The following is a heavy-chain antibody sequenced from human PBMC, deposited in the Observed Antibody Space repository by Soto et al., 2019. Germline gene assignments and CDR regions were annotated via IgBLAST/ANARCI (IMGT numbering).Heavy chain of an antibody. CDR2: TYYRSKWYN. D-gene: IGHD2-2*01. V-gene: IGHV6-1*01. CDR1: GDSVSSNSAA. Sequence: SQTLSLTCAISGDSVSSNSAAWNWIRQSPSRGLEWLGRTYYRSKWYNDYAVSVKSRITINPDTSKNQFSLQLNSVTPEDTAVYHCARELPDIVVVPAATFDYWGQGTLVTVSS. J-gene: IGHJ4*02. CDR3: ARELPDIVVVPAATFDY.